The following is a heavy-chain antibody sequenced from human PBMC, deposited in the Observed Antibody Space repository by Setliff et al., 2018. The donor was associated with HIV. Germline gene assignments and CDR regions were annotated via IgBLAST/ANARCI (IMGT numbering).Heavy chain of an antibody. D-gene: IGHD2-21*01. Sequence: ASVKVSCKASGYNFVGYGINWLRQAPGQGLEWMGWINTYNGNTKYGQKFQGSVTMTTDTSTSTVYMELRNLRSDYTAVYFCARGGPARVALLYWFDPWGQGTLVTVSS. CDR2: INTYNGNT. CDR1: GYNFVGYG. CDR3: ARGGPARVALLYWFDP. V-gene: IGHV1-18*01. J-gene: IGHJ5*02.